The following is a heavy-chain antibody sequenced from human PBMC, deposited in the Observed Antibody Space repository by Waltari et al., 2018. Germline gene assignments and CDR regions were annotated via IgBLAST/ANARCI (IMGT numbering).Heavy chain of an antibody. D-gene: IGHD2-2*01. Sequence: QVQLQQWGAGLLKPSETLSLTCAVYGGSFSGYYWSWIRQPPGKGLEWIGEINHSGSTNYNPSLKRRVTISVDTSKNQFSLKLSSVTAADTAVYYCARAPLGHQLLRGGRGWFDPWGQGTLVTVSS. CDR2: INHSGST. V-gene: IGHV4-34*01. CDR3: ARAPLGHQLLRGGRGWFDP. CDR1: GGSFSGYY. J-gene: IGHJ5*02.